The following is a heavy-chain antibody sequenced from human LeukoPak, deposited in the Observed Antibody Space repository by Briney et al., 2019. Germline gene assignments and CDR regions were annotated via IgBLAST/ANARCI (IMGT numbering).Heavy chain of an antibody. V-gene: IGHV4-59*01. CDR3: ARVGTYGSGSYLSWLDY. Sequence: SETLSLTCTVSGGSISSYYWSWIRQPPGKGLEWIGYIYYSGSTNYNPSLKSRVTISVDTSKNQFSLKLSSVTAADTAVYYCARVGTYGSGSYLSWLDYWGQGTLVTDSS. D-gene: IGHD3-10*01. CDR1: GGSISSYY. CDR2: IYYSGST. J-gene: IGHJ4*02.